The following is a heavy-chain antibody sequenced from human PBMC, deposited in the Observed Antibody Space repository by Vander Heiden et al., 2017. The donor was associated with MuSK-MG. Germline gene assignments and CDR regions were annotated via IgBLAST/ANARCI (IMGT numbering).Heavy chain of an antibody. J-gene: IGHJ2*01. CDR2: IYYSGST. V-gene: IGHV4-39*01. CDR3: ARHPAEYDSSGYYRLIPDWYFDL. D-gene: IGHD3-22*01. CDR1: GGSISSSSYY. Sequence: QLQLQESGPGLVKPSETLSLTCTVSGGSISSSSYYWGWIRQPPGKGLEWIGSIYYSGSTYYNPSLKSRVTISVDTSKNQFSLKLSSVTAADTAVYYCARHPAEYDSSGYYRLIPDWYFDLWGRGTLVTVSS.